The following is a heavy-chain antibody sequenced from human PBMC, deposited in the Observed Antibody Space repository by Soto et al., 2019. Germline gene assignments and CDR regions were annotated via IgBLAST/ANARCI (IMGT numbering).Heavy chain of an antibody. CDR2: IYPGDSDT. CDR1: GYSFTSYW. Sequence: GESLKISCKGSGYSFTSYWIGWVRQMPGKGLEWMGIIYPGDSDTRYSPSFQGQVTISADKSISTAYLQWSSLKASDTAMYYCARHSHCDFWSGTPAGAFDIWGQGTMVTVSS. V-gene: IGHV5-51*01. CDR3: ARHSHCDFWSGTPAGAFDI. D-gene: IGHD3-3*01. J-gene: IGHJ3*02.